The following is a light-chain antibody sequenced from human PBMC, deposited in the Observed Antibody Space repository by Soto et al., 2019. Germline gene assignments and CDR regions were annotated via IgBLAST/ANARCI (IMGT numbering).Light chain of an antibody. CDR1: QSISSY. J-gene: IGKJ1*01. Sequence: DIQMTQSPSSLSASVGDRVTITCPASQSISSYLNWYQQKPGKAPKLLIYAASSLQSGVPSRFSGSGSGTDFTLTISSLQPEDFATYYCQQSYSTPRTFGQGTRV. CDR2: AAS. V-gene: IGKV1-39*01. CDR3: QQSYSTPRT.